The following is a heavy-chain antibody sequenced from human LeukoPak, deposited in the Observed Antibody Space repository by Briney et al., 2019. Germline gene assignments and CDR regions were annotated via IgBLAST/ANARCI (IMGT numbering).Heavy chain of an antibody. Sequence: SVKVSCKASGGTFSSYAISWVRQAPGQGLEWMGRIIPIFGTANYAQKFQGRVTITTDESTSTAYMELSSLRSEDVALYHCARDPDYYDSSGYYYAGPWFDPWGQGTLVTVSS. J-gene: IGHJ5*02. D-gene: IGHD3-22*01. CDR1: GGTFSSYA. V-gene: IGHV1-69*05. CDR3: ARDPDYYDSSGYYYAGPWFDP. CDR2: IIPIFGTA.